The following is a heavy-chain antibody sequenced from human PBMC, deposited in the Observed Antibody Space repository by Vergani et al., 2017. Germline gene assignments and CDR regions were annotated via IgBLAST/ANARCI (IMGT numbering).Heavy chain of an antibody. Sequence: EVQLVQSGAEVKKPGESLKISCKGSGYSFTSYWIGWVRQMPGKGLEWMGIIYPGDSDTRYSPSFQGQVIISADKSISTAYLQWSSLKASDTAMYYCARRHRITMVRDAFDIWGQGTMVTVSS. J-gene: IGHJ3*02. D-gene: IGHD3-10*01. CDR1: GYSFTSYW. CDR3: ARRHRITMVRDAFDI. V-gene: IGHV5-51*01. CDR2: IYPGDSDT.